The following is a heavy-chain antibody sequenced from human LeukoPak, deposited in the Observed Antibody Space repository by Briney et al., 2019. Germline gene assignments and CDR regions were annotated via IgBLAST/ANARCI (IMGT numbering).Heavy chain of an antibody. CDR3: ASFETVAAYPFDY. D-gene: IGHD6-19*01. J-gene: IGHJ4*02. V-gene: IGHV3-21*01. CDR2: ISGNSIYI. Sequence: PGGSLRLSCAASGFTFSSYSMNWVRQAPGKGLEWVSSISGNSIYIYYADSVKGRFTISRDNAKNPLYLQMSSLRVADTAVYYCASFETVAAYPFDYWGQGTLVTVSS. CDR1: GFTFSSYS.